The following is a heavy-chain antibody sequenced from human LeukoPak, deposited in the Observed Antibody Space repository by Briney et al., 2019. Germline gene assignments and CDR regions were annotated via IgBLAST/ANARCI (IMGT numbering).Heavy chain of an antibody. CDR1: GFTFSDYY. V-gene: IGHV3-11*01. CDR3: AKVPSSVVVVAAGFDY. D-gene: IGHD2-15*01. Sequence: PGGSLRLSCAASGFTFSDYYMSWIRQAPGKGLEWVSYISSSGSTIYYADSVKGRFTISRDNAKNSLYLQMNSLRAEDTAVYYCAKVPSSVVVVAAGFDYWGQGTLVTVSS. CDR2: ISSSGSTI. J-gene: IGHJ4*02.